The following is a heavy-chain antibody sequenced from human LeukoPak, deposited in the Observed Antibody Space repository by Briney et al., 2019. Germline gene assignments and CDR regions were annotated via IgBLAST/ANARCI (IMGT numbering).Heavy chain of an antibody. CDR1: GYTSTSYD. CDR2: MNPNSGNT. J-gene: IGHJ4*02. D-gene: IGHD6-13*01. Sequence: ASVKVSCKASGYTSTSYDINWVRQATGQGLEWMGWMNPNSGNTGYAQKFQGRVTMTRNTSISTAYMELSSLRSEDTAVYYCARGAGSRQQLVQGSFDYWGQGTLVTVSS. V-gene: IGHV1-8*01. CDR3: ARGAGSRQQLVQGSFDY.